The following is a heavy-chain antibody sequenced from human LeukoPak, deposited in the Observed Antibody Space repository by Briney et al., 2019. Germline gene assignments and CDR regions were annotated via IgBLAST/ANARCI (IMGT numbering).Heavy chain of an antibody. Sequence: SETLSLTCAVYGGSFSGYYWSWIRQPPGKGLEWIGEINHSGSTNYNPSLKSRVTTSVDTSKNQFSLKLSSVTAADTAVYYCARAYYDFWSGYAKPLDYWGQGTLVTVSS. CDR2: INHSGST. CDR1: GGSFSGYY. CDR3: ARAYYDFWSGYAKPLDY. D-gene: IGHD3-3*01. J-gene: IGHJ4*02. V-gene: IGHV4-34*01.